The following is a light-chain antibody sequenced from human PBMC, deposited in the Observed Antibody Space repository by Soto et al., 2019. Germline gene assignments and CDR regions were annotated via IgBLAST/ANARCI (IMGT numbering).Light chain of an antibody. J-gene: IGLJ3*02. Sequence: QSVLTQPAAVSGSPGQSITISCTGTSSDVGTYNLVSWYQQYPGKAPKLMIYATSKRPSGVSNRFSGSKSGDAASLTNSGLQAEDEADYYCTSFARGSTLVFGGGTKVTVL. CDR2: ATS. CDR3: TSFARGSTLV. V-gene: IGLV2-23*01. CDR1: SSDVGTYNL.